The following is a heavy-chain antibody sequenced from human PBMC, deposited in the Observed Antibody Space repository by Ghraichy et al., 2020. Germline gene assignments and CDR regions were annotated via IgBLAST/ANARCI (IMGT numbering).Heavy chain of an antibody. D-gene: IGHD3-16*02. CDR3: ARAKGELSPLYYYYYMDV. J-gene: IGHJ6*03. Sequence: SGPTLVKPTQTLTLTCTFSGFSLSTSGMCVSWIRQPPGKALEWLARIDWDDDKYYSTSLKTRLTISKDTSKNQVVLTMTNMDPVDTATYYCARAKGELSPLYYYYYMDVWGKGTTVTVSS. CDR1: GFSLSTSGMC. CDR2: IDWDDDK. V-gene: IGHV2-70*11.